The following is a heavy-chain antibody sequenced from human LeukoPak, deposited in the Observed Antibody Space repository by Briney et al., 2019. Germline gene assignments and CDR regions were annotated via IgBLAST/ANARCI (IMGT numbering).Heavy chain of an antibody. CDR3: ARAPIGYCSSTSCYAEYFQH. J-gene: IGHJ1*01. D-gene: IGHD2-2*03. V-gene: IGHV4-59*01. CDR2: IYYSGST. Sequence: PSETLSLTCTVSGGSISSYYWSWIRQPPGKGLEWIGYIYYSGSTNYNPSLKSRVTISIDTFKNQFSLKLNSVTAADTAAYYCARAPIGYCSSTSCYAEYFQHWGQGTLVTVSS. CDR1: GGSISSYY.